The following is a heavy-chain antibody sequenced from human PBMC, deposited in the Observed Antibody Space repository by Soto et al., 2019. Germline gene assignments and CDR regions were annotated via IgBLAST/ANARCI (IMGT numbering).Heavy chain of an antibody. D-gene: IGHD6-13*01. V-gene: IGHV3-23*01. CDR3: ATVLAGPPIRLFDY. CDR1: GFTFSSYA. CDR2: ISGSGGST. J-gene: IGHJ4*02. Sequence: EVQLLESGGGLVQPGGSLRLSCAASGFTFSSYAMSWVRQAPGKGLEWVSAISGSGGSTYYADSVKGRFTISRDNXXNTLYLQMNSLRAEDTAVYYCATVLAGPPIRLFDYWGQGTLVTVSS.